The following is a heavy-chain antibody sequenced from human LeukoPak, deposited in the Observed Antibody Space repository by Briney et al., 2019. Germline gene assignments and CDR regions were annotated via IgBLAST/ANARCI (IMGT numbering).Heavy chain of an antibody. D-gene: IGHD1-26*01. CDR3: ARAVKNHGGSYFDY. CDR1: GGSFSGYY. J-gene: IGHJ4*02. Sequence: SETLSLTCAVYGGSFSGYYWSWIRQPPGKGLEWIGEINHSGSTNYNPSLKSRVTISVDTSKNQFSLKLSSVTAADTAVYYCARAVKNHGGSYFDYWGQGTLVTVSS. V-gene: IGHV4-34*01. CDR2: INHSGST.